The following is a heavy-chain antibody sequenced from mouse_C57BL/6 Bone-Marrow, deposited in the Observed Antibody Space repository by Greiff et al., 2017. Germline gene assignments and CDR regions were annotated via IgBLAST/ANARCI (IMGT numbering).Heavy chain of an antibody. D-gene: IGHD1-1*02. CDR1: GYTFTSYG. CDR2: IYPRSGNT. Sequence: QVQLQQSGAELARPGASVKLSCKASGYTFTSYGISWVKQRPGQGLEWIGEIYPRSGNTYYNEKFKGKATLTADKSSSTAYMELRSLTSEDSAVYFCARCGPYYAMDYWGQGTSVTVSS. CDR3: ARCGPYYAMDY. J-gene: IGHJ4*01. V-gene: IGHV1-81*01.